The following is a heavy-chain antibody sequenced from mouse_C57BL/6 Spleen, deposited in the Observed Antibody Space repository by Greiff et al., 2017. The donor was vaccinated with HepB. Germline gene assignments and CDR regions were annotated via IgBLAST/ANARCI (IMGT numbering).Heavy chain of an antibody. CDR2: IDPSDSYT. J-gene: IGHJ2*01. Sequence: QVQLQQSGAELVMPGASVKLSCKASGYTFTSYWMPWVKQRPGQGLEWIGEIDPSDSYTNYNQKFKGKSTLTVDKSSSSAYMPLSSLTSEDSAVYYCARDSYYFAYWGQGTTLTVSS. CDR3: ARDSYYFAY. CDR1: GYTFTSYW. V-gene: IGHV1-69*01.